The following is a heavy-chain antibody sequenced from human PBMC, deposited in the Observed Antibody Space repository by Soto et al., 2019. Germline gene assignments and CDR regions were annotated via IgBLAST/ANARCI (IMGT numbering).Heavy chain of an antibody. CDR2: IYPGDSDT. D-gene: IGHD6-6*01. Sequence: GESLKISCKGSGYSFTSYWIGWVRQMPGKGLEWMGIIYPGDSDTRYSPSFQGQVTISADKSISTAYLQWSSLKASDTAMYYCASGSGSSPNYYYMDVWGKGTTVTVSS. CDR1: GYSFTSYW. V-gene: IGHV5-51*01. J-gene: IGHJ6*03. CDR3: ASGSGSSPNYYYMDV.